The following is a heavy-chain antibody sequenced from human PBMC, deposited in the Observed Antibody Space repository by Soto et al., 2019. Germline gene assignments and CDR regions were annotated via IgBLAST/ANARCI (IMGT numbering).Heavy chain of an antibody. CDR3: TTYHGDYNFDH. J-gene: IGHJ5*02. V-gene: IGHV1-24*01. Sequence: QVQLVQAGAEVKKPGASVKVSCKVSGYTLNEVAMHWVRPAPGKGLEWLGGFDPDEAETIYAQHFQGRVTMTEDPSTDTVYMELSSLRSEDTAFYFCTTYHGDYNFDHWGQGTLVTVSS. D-gene: IGHD4-17*01. CDR2: FDPDEAET. CDR1: GYTLNEVA.